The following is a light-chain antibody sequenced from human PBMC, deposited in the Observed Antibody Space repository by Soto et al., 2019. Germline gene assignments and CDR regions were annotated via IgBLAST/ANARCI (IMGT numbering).Light chain of an antibody. V-gene: IGLV1-36*01. CDR3: AAWDDSLDGHV. CDR2: HDD. J-gene: IGLJ3*02. Sequence: QSVLTQPPSVSAAPRQRVTISCSGSSSNIGENYVNWYQQLPGKAPKLLIYHDDLLSAGVSDRFSGPKSGTSASLAISDLQSEDEADYYCAAWDDSLDGHVFGGGTKLTVL. CDR1: SSNIGENY.